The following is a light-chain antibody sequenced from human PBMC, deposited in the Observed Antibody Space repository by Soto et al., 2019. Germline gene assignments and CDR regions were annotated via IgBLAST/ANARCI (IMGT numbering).Light chain of an antibody. Sequence: DIPLTQSPFFLSASVGDRVTITCRASQGIRSYLAWYQQRPGKAPELLIYGASTLRTGVASRFSGSGSGTKFTLTISSLQPEDFATYFCQQLNIFPPLFTFGPGTKVDIK. V-gene: IGKV1-9*01. J-gene: IGKJ3*01. CDR3: QQLNIFPPLFT. CDR2: GAS. CDR1: QGIRSY.